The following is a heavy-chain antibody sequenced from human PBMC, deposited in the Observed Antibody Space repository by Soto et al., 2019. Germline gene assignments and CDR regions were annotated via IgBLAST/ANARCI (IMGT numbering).Heavy chain of an antibody. CDR3: ARDVGHMDV. J-gene: IGHJ6*02. CDR2: VSPYNGDT. Sequence: QVQLVQSGAEVKKPGASVKVSCKASGYTFTTYGINWVRQDPGQGLEWMGWVSPYNGDTTYAQKVKGRVTMTTDTSTTTAYLELRSLRSDDTAVYYCARDVGHMDVWGQGTTVTVSS. V-gene: IGHV1-18*04. CDR1: GYTFTTYG.